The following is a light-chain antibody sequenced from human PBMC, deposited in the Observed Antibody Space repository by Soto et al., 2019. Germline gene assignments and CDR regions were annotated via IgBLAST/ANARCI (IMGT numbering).Light chain of an antibody. CDR3: QQYNTWPTWT. CDR2: GAS. V-gene: IGKV3-15*01. J-gene: IGKJ1*01. Sequence: EVLMKQWPAAVSVKPRESATLAWRASQSVSSHLAWYQQKPGQAPRLLIYGASTRATGVPARFSGSGSGTEFTLTISSLQSEDVAVYYCQQYNTWPTWTCGQGTNVEIK. CDR1: QSVSSH.